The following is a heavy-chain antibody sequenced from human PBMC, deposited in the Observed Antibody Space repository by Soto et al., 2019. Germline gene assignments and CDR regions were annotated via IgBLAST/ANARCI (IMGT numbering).Heavy chain of an antibody. V-gene: IGHV4-39*01. CDR2: IYYSGST. J-gene: IGHJ4*02. CDR1: GDSMSSSDYY. CDR3: ARRTVNIRTFYSGLKTHCFDY. Sequence: PXETLSLTCAVSGDSMSSSDYYWGWIRQPPGKGLEWIGSIYYSGSTYYNPSLQSRVAISVDTSKNQFSLKLKSVTAADTAIYYCARRTVNIRTFYSGLKTHCFDYWGQGAPVTVSS. D-gene: IGHD6-19*01.